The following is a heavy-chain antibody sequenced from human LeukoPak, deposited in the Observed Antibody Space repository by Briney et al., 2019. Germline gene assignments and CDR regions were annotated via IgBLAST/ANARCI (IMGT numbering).Heavy chain of an antibody. CDR2: IYYSGST. CDR3: ARHTKIMVYAMD. Sequence: GSLRLSCAASGFTFSSYAMSWIRQPPGKGLEWIGSIYYSGSTYYNPSLKSRVTIYVDTSKNQFSLKLSSVTAADTAVYYCARHTKIMVYAMDWGQGTLVTVSP. J-gene: IGHJ4*02. CDR1: GFTFSSYA. D-gene: IGHD2-8*01. V-gene: IGHV4-39*01.